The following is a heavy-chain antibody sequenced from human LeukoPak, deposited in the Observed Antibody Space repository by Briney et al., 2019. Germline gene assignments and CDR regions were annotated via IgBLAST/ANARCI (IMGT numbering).Heavy chain of an antibody. D-gene: IGHD3-22*01. J-gene: IGHJ4*02. V-gene: IGHV3-11*04. CDR3: ASKDPYDSRGYLLDY. Sequence: GGSLRLSCAASGFTFSDYYMSWIRQAPGKGLEWVSYISSSGSTIYYADSVKGRFTISRDSSKNTLYLQMNSLRAEDTAVYYCASKDPYDSRGYLLDYWGQGTLVTVSS. CDR2: ISSSGSTI. CDR1: GFTFSDYY.